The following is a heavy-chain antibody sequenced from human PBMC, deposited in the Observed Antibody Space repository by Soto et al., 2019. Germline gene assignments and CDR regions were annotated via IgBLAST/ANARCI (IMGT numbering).Heavy chain of an antibody. CDR3: ARDSALGLQQTWYFDL. V-gene: IGHV4-4*02. Sequence: QVQLQESGPGLVKPSGTLSLTCAVSGGSISSSNWWSWVRQPPGKGLEWIEEIYHSGSTNYNPSLKSRVTISVDKSKNQFSLKLSSVTAADTAVYYCARDSALGLQQTWYFDLWGRGTLVTVSS. D-gene: IGHD1-26*01. CDR1: GGSISSSNW. CDR2: IYHSGST. J-gene: IGHJ2*01.